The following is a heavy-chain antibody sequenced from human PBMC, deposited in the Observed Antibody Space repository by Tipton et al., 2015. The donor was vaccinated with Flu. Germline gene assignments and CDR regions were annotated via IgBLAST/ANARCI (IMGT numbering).Heavy chain of an antibody. Sequence: TLSLTCTVSGGSIRNYNYYWGWIRQSPEKGLEWIGTVDYRGSTYYNPSLKSRVTISIDTSKNQFSLKLTSVTAADTAVYYCDADGEAFDPWGPGTLVTVSS. CDR3: DADGEAFDP. V-gene: IGHV4-39*07. CDR2: VDYRGST. CDR1: GGSIRNYNYY. J-gene: IGHJ5*02. D-gene: IGHD4-17*01.